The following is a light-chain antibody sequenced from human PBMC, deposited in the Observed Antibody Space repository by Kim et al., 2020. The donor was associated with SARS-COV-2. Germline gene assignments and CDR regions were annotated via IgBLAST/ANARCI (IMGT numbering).Light chain of an antibody. Sequence: GQSITISCTGASSDVGGYNYVSWYQQHPGKAPKLMIYDVINRPSGVSYRFSGSKSGNTASLTISGLQAEDEADYYCSSYTSSSTYVFGTGTKVTVL. V-gene: IGLV2-14*03. CDR1: SSDVGGYNY. CDR2: DVI. CDR3: SSYTSSSTYV. J-gene: IGLJ1*01.